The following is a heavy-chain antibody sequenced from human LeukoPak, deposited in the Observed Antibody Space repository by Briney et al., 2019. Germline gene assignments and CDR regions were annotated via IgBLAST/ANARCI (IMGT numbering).Heavy chain of an antibody. V-gene: IGHV3-23*01. D-gene: IGHD2-2*01. J-gene: IGHJ5*02. CDR1: GFTFSRYS. Sequence: GGSLRLSCAASGFTFSRYSMSWVRQAPGKGLEWVSAIGVSGVNTFYADSVKGRFTISRDNSKNTLYLQMNSLRAEDTAVYYCATLDDIVVVPTSKNWFDPWGQGTLVTVSS. CDR2: IGVSGVNT. CDR3: ATLDDIVVVPTSKNWFDP.